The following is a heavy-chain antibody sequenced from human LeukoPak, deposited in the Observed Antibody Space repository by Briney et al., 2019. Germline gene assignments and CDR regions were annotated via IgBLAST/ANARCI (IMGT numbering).Heavy chain of an antibody. CDR1: GGSISSYY. V-gene: IGHV4-59*01. J-gene: IGHJ4*02. CDR3: ARGAAAGLDY. CDR2: TYYSGST. Sequence: PSETLSLTCTVSGGSISSYYWSWIRQPPGKGLEWIGYTYYSGSTNYNPSLKSRVTISVDTSKNQFSLKLSSVTAADTAVYYCARGAAAGLDYWGQGTLVTVSS. D-gene: IGHD6-13*01.